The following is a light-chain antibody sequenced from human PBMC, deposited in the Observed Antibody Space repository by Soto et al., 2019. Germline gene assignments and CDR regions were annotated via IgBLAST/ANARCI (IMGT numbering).Light chain of an antibody. CDR2: LNSDGSH. Sequence: QPVLTQLPSASASLGASVKLTCTLSSGHSSYAIAWHQQQPEKGPRYLMNLNSDGSHSKGDGIPDRFSGSSSGAERYLTISSLQSEDEADYYCQTWGTGIQVFGGGTKVTVL. V-gene: IGLV4-69*01. J-gene: IGLJ2*01. CDR1: SGHSSYA. CDR3: QTWGTGIQV.